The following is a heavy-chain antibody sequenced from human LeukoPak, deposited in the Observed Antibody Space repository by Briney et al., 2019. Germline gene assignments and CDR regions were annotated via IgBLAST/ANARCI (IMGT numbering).Heavy chain of an antibody. Sequence: SETLSLTCSVSGGSNRSYYWSWIRQSPGKGLELIGYIHASGSTYYNPSLTSRVTISVDMSNNEFSLKLASVTTADTAVYYCARKGEHYYATGKLWPAWFDLWGQGTLVTVSS. CDR3: ARKGEHYYATGKLWPAWFDL. D-gene: IGHD3-10*01. CDR2: IHASGST. V-gene: IGHV4-59*01. J-gene: IGHJ5*02. CDR1: GGSNRSYY.